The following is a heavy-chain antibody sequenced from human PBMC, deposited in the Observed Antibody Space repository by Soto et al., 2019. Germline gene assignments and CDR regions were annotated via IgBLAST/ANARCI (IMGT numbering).Heavy chain of an antibody. CDR2: ISPSSGNT. CDR1: GYTFTSYG. Sequence: ASVKVSCKASGYTFTSYGISWVRQAPGQGLEWMGIISPSSGNTNYAQKLQGRVTMTRDTSTSTVYMELSSLRSEDTAVYYCARGATTVTTLAFDYWGQGTLVTVSS. J-gene: IGHJ4*02. V-gene: IGHV1-46*03. D-gene: IGHD4-17*01. CDR3: ARGATTVTTLAFDY.